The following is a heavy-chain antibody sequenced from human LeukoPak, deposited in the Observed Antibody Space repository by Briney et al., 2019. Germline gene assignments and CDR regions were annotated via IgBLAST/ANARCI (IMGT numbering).Heavy chain of an antibody. J-gene: IGHJ4*02. CDR2: IYYSGST. CDR3: ARRYYYHTSGYNWYYFDY. Sequence: PSETLSLTCTVSGGSISSSSYHWGWIRQPPGKGLERIGSIYYSGSTYYNPSLKSRVTISVDTSKNQFSLKLSSVTAADTAVYYCARRYYYHTSGYNWYYFDYWGQGTLVTVSS. V-gene: IGHV4-39*01. D-gene: IGHD3-22*01. CDR1: GGSISSSSYH.